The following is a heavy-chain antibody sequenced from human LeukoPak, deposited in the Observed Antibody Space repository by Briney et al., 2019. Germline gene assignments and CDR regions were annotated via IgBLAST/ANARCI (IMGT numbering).Heavy chain of an antibody. CDR3: ATLHGDYEYSFDP. D-gene: IGHD4-17*01. V-gene: IGHV1-24*01. CDR2: FDPEDGGT. J-gene: IGHJ5*02. Sequence: ASVEVSCKVSGYTLTESSMHWVRQAPGKGLEWMGGFDPEDGGTTYAQKFQGRVTMTEDTSTDTAYMELSSLRSEDTAVYYCATLHGDYEYSFDPWGQGVLVTVSS. CDR1: GYTLTESS.